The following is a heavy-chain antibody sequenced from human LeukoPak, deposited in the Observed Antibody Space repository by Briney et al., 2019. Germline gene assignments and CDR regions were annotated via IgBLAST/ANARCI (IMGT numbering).Heavy chain of an antibody. CDR1: GFTFSSYW. D-gene: IGHD4-17*01. Sequence: GGSLRLSCAASGFTFSSYWMQWVRQAPGKGLEWVSSISSSSSYIYYADSVKGRFTISRDNAKNSLYLQMNSLRAEDTAVYYCARDPYGDYDYWGQGTLVTVSS. J-gene: IGHJ4*02. CDR2: ISSSSSYI. V-gene: IGHV3-21*01. CDR3: ARDPYGDYDY.